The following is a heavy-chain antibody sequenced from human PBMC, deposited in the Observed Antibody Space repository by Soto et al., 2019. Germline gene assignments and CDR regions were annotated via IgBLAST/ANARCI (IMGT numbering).Heavy chain of an antibody. CDR1: GGSISSGGYY. J-gene: IGHJ6*02. V-gene: IGHV4-31*03. Sequence: TLSLTCTVSGGSISSGGYYWSWIRQHPGKGLEWIGYIYYSGSTYYNPSLKSRVTISVDTSKNQFSLKLSSVTAADTAVYYCARDHPTYYDFWSGYYKDYYGMDVWGQGTTVTVSS. CDR3: ARDHPTYYDFWSGYYKDYYGMDV. D-gene: IGHD3-3*01. CDR2: IYYSGST.